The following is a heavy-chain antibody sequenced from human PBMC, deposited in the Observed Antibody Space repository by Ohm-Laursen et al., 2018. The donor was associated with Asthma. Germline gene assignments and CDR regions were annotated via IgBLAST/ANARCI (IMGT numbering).Heavy chain of an antibody. CDR2: FFLRGND. V-gene: IGHV4-59*01. J-gene: IGHJ4*02. CDR3: ARVGIAARVIDY. Sequence: TLSLTCTVSAASISSYYWAWIRQPPGKGLEWIGYFFLRGNDNYNPSLKSRVTMSMGTSRDQFSLRLSSVTTADTAVYCCARVGIAARVIDYWGQGTLVTVSS. CDR1: AASISSYY. D-gene: IGHD6-6*01.